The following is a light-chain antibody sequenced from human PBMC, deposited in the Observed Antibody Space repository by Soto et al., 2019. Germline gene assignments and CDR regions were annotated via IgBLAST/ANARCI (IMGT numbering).Light chain of an antibody. CDR1: SSDVGGYNY. Sequence: QSALTQPAAVSGSPGQSITISCTGTSSDVGGYNYVSWYQQHPGKAPKPMIYEVSNRPSGVSNRFSGSKSGNTASLTISGLQAEDEADYYCSSYTSSSTPDVFGTGTKLTVL. J-gene: IGLJ1*01. V-gene: IGLV2-14*01. CDR2: EVS. CDR3: SSYTSSSTPDV.